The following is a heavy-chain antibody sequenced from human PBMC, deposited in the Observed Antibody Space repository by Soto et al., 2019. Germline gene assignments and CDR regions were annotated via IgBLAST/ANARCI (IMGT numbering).Heavy chain of an antibody. D-gene: IGHD2-2*01. V-gene: IGHV2-26*01. CDR2: IFSNDEK. Sequence: SVPTLVNPTDTLTLTCTVSGFSLSSPRMGVSWIRQPPGKALQWLAHIFSNDEKSYSISLKSRLTISNDTSKSQLDLIMTNLYPVDTATYYCARWHCSSPRCWDGGFHYWGQGTLVNVS. CDR1: GFSLSSPRMG. J-gene: IGHJ4*02. CDR3: ARWHCSSPRCWDGGFHY.